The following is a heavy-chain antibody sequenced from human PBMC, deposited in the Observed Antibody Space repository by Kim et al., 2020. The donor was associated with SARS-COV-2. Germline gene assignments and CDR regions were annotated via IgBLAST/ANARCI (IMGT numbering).Heavy chain of an antibody. V-gene: IGHV1-2*02. CDR1: GYTFTGYY. J-gene: IGHJ4*02. CDR2: INPNSGGT. Sequence: ASVKVSCKASGYTFTGYYMHWVRQAPGQGLEWMGWINPNSGGTNYAQKFQGRVTMTRDTSISTAYMELSRLRSDDTAVYYCARVVVPAGPKMSLDYWGQGTLVTVSS. D-gene: IGHD2-2*01. CDR3: ARVVVPAGPKMSLDY.